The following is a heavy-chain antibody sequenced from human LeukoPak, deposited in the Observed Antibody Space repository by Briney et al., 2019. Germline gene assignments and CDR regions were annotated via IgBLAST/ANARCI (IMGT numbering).Heavy chain of an antibody. CDR3: ATDLIHYYASGAKT. Sequence: GGSLRLSCAASGFTFSSYTMSWVRQAPGKGLEWVSYISGSTTTIDYAGSVKGRFTISRDNAKNSLYLQMNSLRVEDTAVYYCATDLIHYYASGAKTWGQGTLVTVSS. V-gene: IGHV3-48*01. CDR1: GFTFSSYT. D-gene: IGHD3-10*01. J-gene: IGHJ5*02. CDR2: ISGSTTTI.